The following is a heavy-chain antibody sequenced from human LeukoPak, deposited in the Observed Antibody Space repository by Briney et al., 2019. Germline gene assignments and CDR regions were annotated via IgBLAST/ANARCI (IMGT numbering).Heavy chain of an antibody. V-gene: IGHV3-21*01. CDR3: AKDVAHTDLVTDY. D-gene: IGHD3-16*02. Sequence: GGSLRLSCAASGFTLSTYSMNWVRQAPGKGLEWVSSISSSSSYIYYADAVKGRFTISRDNAKNSLYLQMNSLRAEDTAVYYCAKDVAHTDLVTDYWGQGTLVTVSS. CDR1: GFTLSTYS. J-gene: IGHJ4*02. CDR2: ISSSSSYI.